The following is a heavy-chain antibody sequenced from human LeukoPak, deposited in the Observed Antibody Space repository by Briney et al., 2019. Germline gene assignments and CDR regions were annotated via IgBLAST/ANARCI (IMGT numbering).Heavy chain of an antibody. CDR1: GFTFSSHS. CDR2: IISSGNYK. Sequence: GGSLRLSCAASGFTFSSHSMNWVRQAPGKGLEWVSSIISSGNYKYCADSVKGRFTISRDNGKNSLYLQLNSLRAEDTAVYYCAREGIGDRGALDIWGQGTMVTVSS. CDR3: AREGIGDRGALDI. J-gene: IGHJ3*02. D-gene: IGHD3-16*01. V-gene: IGHV3-21*01.